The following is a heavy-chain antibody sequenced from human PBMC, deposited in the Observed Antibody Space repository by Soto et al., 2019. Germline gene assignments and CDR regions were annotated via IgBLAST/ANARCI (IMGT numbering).Heavy chain of an antibody. CDR2: ISYDGSNK. V-gene: IGHV3-30*18. J-gene: IGHJ6*03. D-gene: IGHD6-13*01. CDR1: GFTFSSYG. CDR3: AKNYVEQQLVRKMYYYMDV. Sequence: QVQLVESGGGVVQPGRSLRLSCAASGFTFSSYGMHWVRQAPGKGLEWVAVISYDGSNKYYADSVKGRFTISRDNSKNTLYLQMNSLRAEDTAVYYCAKNYVEQQLVRKMYYYMDVWGKGTTVTVSS.